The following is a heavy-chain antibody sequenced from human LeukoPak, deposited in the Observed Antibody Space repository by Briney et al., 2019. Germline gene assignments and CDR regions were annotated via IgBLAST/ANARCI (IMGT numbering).Heavy chain of an antibody. D-gene: IGHD6-19*01. Sequence: GGSLRLSCAASGFTFSSYCMSWVRQAPGKGLEWVADIKQDGSEKYYVDSVKGRFTISRDNAKNSLYLQMNSLRAEDTAVYYCARDRYSSGWSDYMDVWGKGTTVTVSS. CDR2: IKQDGSEK. CDR3: ARDRYSSGWSDYMDV. J-gene: IGHJ6*03. V-gene: IGHV3-7*01. CDR1: GFTFSSYC.